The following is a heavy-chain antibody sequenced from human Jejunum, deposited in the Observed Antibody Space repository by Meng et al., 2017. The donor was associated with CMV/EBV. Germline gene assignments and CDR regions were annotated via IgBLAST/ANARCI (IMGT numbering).Heavy chain of an antibody. CDR3: AAEVAVRNYFSYGMDV. J-gene: IGHJ6*02. CDR2: GYSAGMT. CDR1: GFYVNSTF. D-gene: IGHD3-10*01. V-gene: IGHV3-66*02. Sequence: GFYVNSTFMTWVRQAPGKGLEWVAVGYSAGMTYYADSVKGRFTISRDNSKNTMFLQMNGLRLEDTAMYYCAAEVAVRNYFSYGMDVWGQGTTVTVSS.